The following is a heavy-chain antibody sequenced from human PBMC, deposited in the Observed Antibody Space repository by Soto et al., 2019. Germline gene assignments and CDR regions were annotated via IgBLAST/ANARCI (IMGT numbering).Heavy chain of an antibody. Sequence: QVQLVQSGAEVKKPGSSVKVSCKASGGTFSAYSISWVRQAPGQGLEWMGGSIPIFGTANYAQKFQGRVTITADESTSTTYMELRSLRSEDTAGYYCATGGQHRKVSNYYGMDVWGQGTMVTVSS. J-gene: IGHJ6*02. V-gene: IGHV1-69*01. CDR3: ATGGQHRKVSNYYGMDV. D-gene: IGHD6-13*01. CDR1: GGTFSAYS. CDR2: SIPIFGTA.